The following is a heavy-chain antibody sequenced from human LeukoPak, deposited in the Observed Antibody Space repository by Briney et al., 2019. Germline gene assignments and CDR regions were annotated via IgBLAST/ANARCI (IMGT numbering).Heavy chain of an antibody. D-gene: IGHD3-3*01. Sequence: GASVKVSCKASGGTFSSYAISWVRQAPGQGLEWMGGIIPIFGTANYAQKFQGRVTITADESTNTAYMELSSLRSEDTAVYYCARSANVGYDFWSGFDYWGQGTLVTVSS. CDR2: IIPIFGTA. V-gene: IGHV1-69*13. CDR1: GGTFSSYA. J-gene: IGHJ4*02. CDR3: ARSANVGYDFWSGFDY.